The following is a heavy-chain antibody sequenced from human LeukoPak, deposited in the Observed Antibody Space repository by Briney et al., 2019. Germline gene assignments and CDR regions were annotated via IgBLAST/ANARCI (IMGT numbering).Heavy chain of an antibody. CDR3: ARERRWDRAFDI. CDR1: GFTFSSYG. Sequence: GGSLRLSCAASGFTFSSYGMHWVRQAPGKGLEWVAVIWYDGSNKYYADSVKGRFTISRDNSKNTLYLQMNSLRAEDTAVYYCARERRWDRAFDIWGQGTMVTVSS. D-gene: IGHD1-26*01. CDR2: IWYDGSNK. V-gene: IGHV3-33*01. J-gene: IGHJ3*02.